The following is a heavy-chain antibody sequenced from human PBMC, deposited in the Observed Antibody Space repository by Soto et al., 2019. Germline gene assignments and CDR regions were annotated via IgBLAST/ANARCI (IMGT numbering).Heavy chain of an antibody. CDR1: GGTFSSYA. CDR2: IIPIFGTA. J-gene: IGHJ4*02. D-gene: IGHD3-22*01. Sequence: SVKVSCKASGGTFSSYAISWVRQAPGQGLEWMGGIIPIFGTANYAQKFQGRVTITADESTSTAYMELSSLRSEDTAVYYCAREDAYYYDSSGYSNFDYWGQGTLVTVSS. CDR3: AREDAYYYDSSGYSNFDY. V-gene: IGHV1-69*13.